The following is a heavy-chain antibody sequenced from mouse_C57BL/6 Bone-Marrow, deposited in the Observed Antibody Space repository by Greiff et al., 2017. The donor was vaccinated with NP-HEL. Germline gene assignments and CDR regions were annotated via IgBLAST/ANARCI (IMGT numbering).Heavy chain of an antibody. Sequence: EVMLVESGAELVRPGASVKLSCTASGFNIKDDYMHWVKQRPEQGLEWIGWIDPENGDTEYASKFQGKATITADTSSNTAYLQLSSLTSEDTAVYYCTTATSYWYFDVWGTGTTVTVSS. CDR3: TTATSYWYFDV. CDR1: GFNIKDDY. CDR2: IDPENGDT. V-gene: IGHV14-4*01. D-gene: IGHD1-1*01. J-gene: IGHJ1*03.